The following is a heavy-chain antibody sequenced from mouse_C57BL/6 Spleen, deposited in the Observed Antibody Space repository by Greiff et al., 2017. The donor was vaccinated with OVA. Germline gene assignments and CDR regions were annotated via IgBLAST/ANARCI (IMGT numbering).Heavy chain of an antibody. Sequence: VQLQQPGAELVKPGASVKLSCKASGYTFTSYWMQWVKQRPGQGLEWIGEIDPSDSYTNYNHKFKGKATLTVDTSSSTAYMQLSSLTSEDSAVYDCAKYSGSSDGYFDYWGQGTTLTVSS. D-gene: IGHD1-1*01. CDR3: AKYSGSSDGYFDY. J-gene: IGHJ2*01. V-gene: IGHV1-50*01. CDR2: IDPSDSYT. CDR1: GYTFTSYW.